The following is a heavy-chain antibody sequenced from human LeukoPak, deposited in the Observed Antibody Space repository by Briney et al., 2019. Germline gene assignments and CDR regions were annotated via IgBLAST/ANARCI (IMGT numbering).Heavy chain of an antibody. J-gene: IGHJ4*02. V-gene: IGHV3-73*01. CDR2: IRSKANNYAT. CDR1: GFIFSGSA. Sequence: GGSLRLSCAASGFIFSGSAMHWVRQASGKGLEWVGRIRSKANNYATAYAASVKGRFTISRDDSKNTAYLQMSILKTEDTAVYYCTTVAGTGRIDYWGQGTLVTVSS. D-gene: IGHD6-19*01. CDR3: TTVAGTGRIDY.